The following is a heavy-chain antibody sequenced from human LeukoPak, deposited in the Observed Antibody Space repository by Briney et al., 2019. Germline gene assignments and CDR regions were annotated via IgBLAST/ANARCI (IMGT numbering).Heavy chain of an antibody. D-gene: IGHD2-2*01. Sequence: PGGSLRPSCAASGFTFSSYGMHWVRQAPGKGLEWVAVISYDGSNKYYADSVKGRFTISRDNSKNTLYLQMNSLRAEDTAVYYCAKGMVAVLPHYYYYMDVWGKGTTVTVSS. CDR1: GFTFSSYG. CDR3: AKGMVAVLPHYYYYMDV. V-gene: IGHV3-30*18. J-gene: IGHJ6*03. CDR2: ISYDGSNK.